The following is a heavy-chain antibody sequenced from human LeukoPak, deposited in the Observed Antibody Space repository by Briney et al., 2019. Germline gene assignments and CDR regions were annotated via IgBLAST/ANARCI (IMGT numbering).Heavy chain of an antibody. J-gene: IGHJ6*02. V-gene: IGHV3-23*01. D-gene: IGHD3-3*01. CDR3: AKLMDFGVVTPMDV. CDR2: ISGSGGST. Sequence: PGGSLRLSCAASGFTFSSYAVSWVRQAPGKGLEWVSAISGSGGSTYYADSVKGRFTISRDNSKNTLYLQMNSLRAEDTAVYYCAKLMDFGVVTPMDVWGQGTTVTVSS. CDR1: GFTFSSYA.